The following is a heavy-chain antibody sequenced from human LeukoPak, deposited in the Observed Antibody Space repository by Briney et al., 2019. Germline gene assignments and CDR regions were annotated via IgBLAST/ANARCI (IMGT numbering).Heavy chain of an antibody. CDR3: ARSRDYGDLNFDY. CDR1: GDSISSSSYY. J-gene: IGHJ4*02. Sequence: SETLSLTCTVSGDSISSSSYYWAWIRQPPGKGLEWIGYIYYSGSTNYNPSLKSRVTISVDTSKNQFSLKLSSVTAADTAVYYCARSRDYGDLNFDYWGQGTLVTVSS. CDR2: IYYSGST. V-gene: IGHV4-61*05. D-gene: IGHD4-17*01.